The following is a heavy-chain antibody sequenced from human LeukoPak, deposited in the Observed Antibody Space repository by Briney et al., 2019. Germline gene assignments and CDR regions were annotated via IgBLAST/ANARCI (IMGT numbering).Heavy chain of an antibody. Sequence: GGSLRLSCAASGFTFSSYAMHWVRQAPGKGLEWMAVISYDGSNKYYADSVKGRFTISRDNSKNTLYLQMNSLRAEDTAVYYCARGERQWLVHYYYYGMDVWGQGTTVTVSS. D-gene: IGHD6-19*01. J-gene: IGHJ6*02. V-gene: IGHV3-30*04. CDR1: GFTFSSYA. CDR3: ARGERQWLVHYYYYGMDV. CDR2: ISYDGSNK.